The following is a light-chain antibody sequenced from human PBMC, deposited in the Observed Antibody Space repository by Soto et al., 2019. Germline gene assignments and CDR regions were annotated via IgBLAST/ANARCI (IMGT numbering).Light chain of an antibody. CDR1: QSVSSSY. J-gene: IGKJ3*01. V-gene: IGKV3-20*01. CDR2: GAS. Sequence: EIVLTQSPGTLSLSPGERATLSSRARQSVSSSYLAWYQQKPGQAPRLPTYGASSRATGFPDRFNASGSGTDFSLTSSRLENEDFAVYYGQQYGSSPRFTFGPGTQVHIK. CDR3: QQYGSSPRFT.